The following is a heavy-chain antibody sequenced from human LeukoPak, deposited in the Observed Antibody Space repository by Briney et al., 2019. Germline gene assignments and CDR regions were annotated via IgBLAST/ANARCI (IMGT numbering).Heavy chain of an antibody. CDR2: IYYSGST. CDR3: ARGRGVPYYYDSSGYYPADY. D-gene: IGHD3-22*01. V-gene: IGHV4-30-4*01. CDR1: GGSVSSGDYY. Sequence: SETLSLTCIVSGGSVSSGDYYWSWIRQPPGKGLECIGHIYYSGSTYYNPSLKSRVTISVDTSKNQFSLKLSSVTAADTAVYYCARGRGVPYYYDSSGYYPADYWGQGTLVTVSS. J-gene: IGHJ4*02.